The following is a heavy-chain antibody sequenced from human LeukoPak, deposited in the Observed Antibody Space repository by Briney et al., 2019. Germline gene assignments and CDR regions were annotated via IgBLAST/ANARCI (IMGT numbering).Heavy chain of an antibody. V-gene: IGHV3-30*04. CDR3: ARDLRGDSGWFFAGYFQH. CDR2: ISYDGSNK. CDR1: GFTFSSYA. D-gene: IGHD6-19*01. Sequence: GGSLRLSCAASGFTFSSYAMHWVRQAPGKGLEWVAVISYDGSNKYYADSVKGRFTISRDNSKNTLYLQMNSPRAEDTAVYYCARDLRGDSGWFFAGYFQHWGQGTLVTVSS. J-gene: IGHJ1*01.